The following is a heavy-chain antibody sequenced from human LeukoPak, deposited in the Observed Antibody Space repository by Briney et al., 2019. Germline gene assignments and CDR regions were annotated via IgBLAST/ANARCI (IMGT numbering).Heavy chain of an antibody. CDR3: AKHGELLWLGELLPDY. V-gene: IGHV3-30*02. D-gene: IGHD3-10*01. CDR1: GFTFSSYG. J-gene: IGHJ4*02. Sequence: GGSLRLSCAASGFTFSSYGMHWVRQAPGKGLEWVAFIRYDGSNKYYADSVKGRFTISRDNSKNTLYLQMNSLRAEDTAVYYCAKHGELLWLGELLPDYWGQGTLVTVSS. CDR2: IRYDGSNK.